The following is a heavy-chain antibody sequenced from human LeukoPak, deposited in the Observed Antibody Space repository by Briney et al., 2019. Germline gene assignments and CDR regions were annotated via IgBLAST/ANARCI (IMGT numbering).Heavy chain of an antibody. CDR1: GFGFSDYW. V-gene: IGHV3-7*01. CDR2: IKQDGSDS. D-gene: IGHD5-24*01. Sequence: GGSLRLSCAASGFGFSDYWMAWVRQAPGKGLEWVANIKQDGSDSYYVDSVRGRFTISRDNAKNSLFLQMNSLRAEDTAVYYCANLWEMGYWGQGTRVTVSP. J-gene: IGHJ4*02. CDR3: ANLWEMGY.